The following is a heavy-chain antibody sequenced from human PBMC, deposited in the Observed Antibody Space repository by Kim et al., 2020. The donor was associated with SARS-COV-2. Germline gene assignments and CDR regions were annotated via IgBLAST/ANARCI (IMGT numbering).Heavy chain of an antibody. Sequence: PSFQGQVTISADKSISTAYLQWSSLKASDTAMYYCARQDDFWSGYYCFDYWGQGTLVTVSS. D-gene: IGHD3-3*01. CDR3: ARQDDFWSGYYCFDY. V-gene: IGHV5-51*01. J-gene: IGHJ4*02.